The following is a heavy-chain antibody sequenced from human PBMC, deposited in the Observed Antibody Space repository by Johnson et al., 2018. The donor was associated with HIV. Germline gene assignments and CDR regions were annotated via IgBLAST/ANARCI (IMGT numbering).Heavy chain of an antibody. CDR2: INWNGGST. CDR1: GFTFDDYG. V-gene: IGHV3-20*04. J-gene: IGHJ3*02. D-gene: IGHD6-13*01. Sequence: VQLVESGGGSVQPGRSLRLSCAASGFTFDDYGMTCVRQAPGKGLEWVSGINWNGGSTGYADSVKGRFTISRDNAKNSLYLQMNSLRAEDTALYYCARDPSTAAADSKDAFDIWGQGTMVTVSS. CDR3: ARDPSTAAADSKDAFDI.